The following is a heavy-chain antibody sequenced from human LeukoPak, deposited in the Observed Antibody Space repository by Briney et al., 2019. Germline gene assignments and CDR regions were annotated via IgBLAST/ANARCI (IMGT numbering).Heavy chain of an antibody. CDR2: INPSGGST. CDR3: TYGSGAQNWFDP. Sequence: ASVKVSCKASGYTFTSYYMHWVRQAPGQGLEWMGIINPSGGSTSYAQKFQGRVTITADESTSTAYMELGSLRSEDTAVYYCTYGSGAQNWFDPWGQGTLVTVSS. D-gene: IGHD3-10*01. V-gene: IGHV1-46*01. CDR1: GYTFTSYY. J-gene: IGHJ5*02.